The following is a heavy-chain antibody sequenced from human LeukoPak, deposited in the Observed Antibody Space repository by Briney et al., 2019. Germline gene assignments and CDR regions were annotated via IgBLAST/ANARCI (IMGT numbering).Heavy chain of an antibody. V-gene: IGHV4-34*01. J-gene: IGHJ6*03. D-gene: IGHD3-22*01. CDR1: GGSFSGYY. CDR2: INHSGST. Sequence: SETLSLTCAAYGGSFSGYYWSWIRQPPGKGLEWIGEINHSGSTNYNPSLKSRVTISVDTSKNQFSLKLSSVTAADTAVYYCARVLYDSSGYYYDYYYYYYMDVWGKGTTVTVSS. CDR3: ARVLYDSSGYYYDYYYYYYMDV.